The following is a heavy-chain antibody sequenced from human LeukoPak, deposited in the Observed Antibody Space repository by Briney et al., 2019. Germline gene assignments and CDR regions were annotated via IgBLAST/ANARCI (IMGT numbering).Heavy chain of an antibody. J-gene: IGHJ5*02. CDR1: GYTFTGYY. CDR3: ARGRFIVVVPAAIVDP. V-gene: IGHV1-2*02. D-gene: IGHD2-2*01. CDR2: INPNSGGT. Sequence: GASVKVSCKASGYTFTGYYMHWVRQAPGQGLEWMGWINPNSGGTNYAQKFQGRVTMTRDTSISTAYMELSRLRSDDTAVYYCARGRFIVVVPAAIVDPWGQGTLVTVSS.